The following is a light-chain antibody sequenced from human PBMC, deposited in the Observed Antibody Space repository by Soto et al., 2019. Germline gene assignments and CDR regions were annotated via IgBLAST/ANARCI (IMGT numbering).Light chain of an antibody. CDR3: QQRSNWPIT. CDR2: DTS. Sequence: EILLTQSPATLSLSPGKRSTLSCMSSQIVSNFLACYQQKPVHAPRLLIYDTSNRATGIPARFSGSGSGTDFTLTINNLEPEDFVVYYCQQRSNWPITFGQGTRLENK. CDR1: QIVSNF. V-gene: IGKV3-11*01. J-gene: IGKJ5*01.